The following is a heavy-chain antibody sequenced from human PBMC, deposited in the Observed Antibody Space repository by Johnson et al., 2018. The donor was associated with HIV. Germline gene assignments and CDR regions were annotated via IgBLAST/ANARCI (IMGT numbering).Heavy chain of an antibody. CDR2: ISSNGGST. CDR1: GFTFSSYA. D-gene: IGHD2-21*02. J-gene: IGHJ3*02. Sequence: VQLVESGGGLVQPGGSLRLSCAASGFTFSSYAMHWVRQAPGKGLEYVSAISSNGGSTYYANSVKGRFTISRDNSKNTLYLQMGSLRAEDMAVYYCARGTVCGGDCYSRAFDIWGKGTMVTVSS. CDR3: ARGTVCGGDCYSRAFDI. V-gene: IGHV3-64*01.